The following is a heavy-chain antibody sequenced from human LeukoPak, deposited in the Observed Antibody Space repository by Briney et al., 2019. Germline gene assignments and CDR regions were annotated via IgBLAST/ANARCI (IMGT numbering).Heavy chain of an antibody. J-gene: IGHJ6*02. D-gene: IGHD1-14*01. CDR3: ARDCGYNNYGMDV. V-gene: IGHV3-33*01. CDR2: VWYDGSKT. CDR1: GFTFSSYG. Sequence: GGSLRLSCAASGFTFSSYGMHWVRQAPSKGLEWVAVVWYDGSKTYFADSVKDRFTMSRDNSKSTVYMQMNSLRAEDTAVYYCARDCGYNNYGMDVWGQGTTVTVSS.